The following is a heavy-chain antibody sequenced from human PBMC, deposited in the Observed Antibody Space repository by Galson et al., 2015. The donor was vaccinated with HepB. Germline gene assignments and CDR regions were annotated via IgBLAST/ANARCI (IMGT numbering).Heavy chain of an antibody. CDR3: TRHVGSGSYADY. D-gene: IGHD1-26*01. Sequence: QSGAEVKKPGESVKISCTGSGYSFTSYWIGWIRQRPGKGLEWMGVIFPGDSDTRYSPSFQGQVTISADKSISTAYLHWNSLEAPDTAVYYCTRHVGSGSYADYWGQGTLVTVSS. J-gene: IGHJ4*02. CDR2: IFPGDSDT. V-gene: IGHV5-51*01. CDR1: GYSFTSYW.